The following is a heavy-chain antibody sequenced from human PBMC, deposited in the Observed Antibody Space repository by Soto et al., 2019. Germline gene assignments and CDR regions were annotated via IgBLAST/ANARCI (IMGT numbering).Heavy chain of an antibody. CDR1: GFTFSSYA. V-gene: IGHV3-64D*06. CDR2: ISSNGGST. J-gene: IGHJ3*02. Sequence: EVQLVESGGGLVQPGGSLRLSCSASGFTFSSYAMHWVRQAPGKGLEYVSAISSNGGSTYYADSVKGRFTISRDNSKNTLYLQMSSLRAEDTAVYYCVKSSASYGYFHDDFDIWGQGTMVTVSS. CDR3: VKSSASYGYFHDDFDI. D-gene: IGHD3-16*01.